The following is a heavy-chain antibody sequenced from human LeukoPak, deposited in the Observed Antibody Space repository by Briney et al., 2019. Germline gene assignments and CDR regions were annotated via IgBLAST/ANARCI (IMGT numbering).Heavy chain of an antibody. J-gene: IGHJ5*02. CDR3: ARELDWFDR. CDR2: ISAYNGNT. V-gene: IGHV1-18*01. CDR1: GYTFTSYG. Sequence: GASVKVSCKASGYTFTSYGISWVRQAPGQGLEWMGWISAYNGNTNYAQKLQGRVTITADKSTSTAYMELSSLRSEDTAVYYCARELDWFDRWGQGTLVTVSS.